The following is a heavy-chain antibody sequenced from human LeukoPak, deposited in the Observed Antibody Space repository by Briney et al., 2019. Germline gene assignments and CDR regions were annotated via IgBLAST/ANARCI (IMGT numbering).Heavy chain of an antibody. Sequence: ASVKVSCKASGYTFTDYYMHWVRQAPGQGPEWMGWINPNSGGTNYAQKFQGRVTMTRDTSISTAYMELSRLRSDDTAVYYCARSRGWRGEVEYYSDYWGQGTLVTVSS. J-gene: IGHJ4*02. CDR3: ARSRGWRGEVEYYSDY. CDR1: GYTFTDYY. D-gene: IGHD3-10*01. CDR2: INPNSGGT. V-gene: IGHV1-2*02.